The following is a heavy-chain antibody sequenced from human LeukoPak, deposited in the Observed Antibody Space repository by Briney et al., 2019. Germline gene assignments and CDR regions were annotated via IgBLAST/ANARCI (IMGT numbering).Heavy chain of an antibody. Sequence: GGSLRLSCAASGFTFSDYYMSWIRQAPGKGLEWVAYISSSGSTIYYADSVKGRFTISRDNAKNSLYLQMNSLRAEDTAVYYCARKYDFWSGYYTGFDYWGQGTLFTVSS. J-gene: IGHJ4*02. CDR1: GFTFSDYY. V-gene: IGHV3-11*01. D-gene: IGHD3-3*01. CDR2: ISSSGSTI. CDR3: ARKYDFWSGYYTGFDY.